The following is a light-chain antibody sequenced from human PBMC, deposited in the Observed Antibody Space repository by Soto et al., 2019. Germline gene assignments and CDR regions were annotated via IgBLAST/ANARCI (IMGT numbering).Light chain of an antibody. Sequence: EIVLTQSPATLSLSPGERATLSCRASQCVSGYLAWYQQKPGQARRLLIYDASKRATGIPARFSGSGFGTDFTLTISSLEPEDFAVYYCQQRSKWRTFGQGTKVDIK. CDR1: QCVSGY. V-gene: IGKV3-11*01. J-gene: IGKJ1*01. CDR3: QQRSKWRT. CDR2: DAS.